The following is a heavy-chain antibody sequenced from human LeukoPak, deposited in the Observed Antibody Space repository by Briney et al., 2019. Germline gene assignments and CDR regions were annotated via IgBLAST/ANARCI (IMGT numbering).Heavy chain of an antibody. CDR2: IYPSNSET. J-gene: IGHJ4*02. V-gene: IGHV5-51*01. Sequence: GESLKVSCKGSGYRFTDYWIAWVRQMPGKVLECMGIIYPSNSETRYSPSFQGQVTISADKSISTGYLQWSSLKASDTAMYFCARHRYSGSDTQGFDYWGQGTLVTVSS. CDR1: GYRFTDYW. D-gene: IGHD5-12*01. CDR3: ARHRYSGSDTQGFDY.